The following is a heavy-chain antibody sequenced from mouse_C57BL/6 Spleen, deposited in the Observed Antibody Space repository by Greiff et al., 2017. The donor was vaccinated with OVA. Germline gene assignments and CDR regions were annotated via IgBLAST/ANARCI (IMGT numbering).Heavy chain of an antibody. CDR1: GFSFNTYA. D-gene: IGHD4-1*01. Sequence: DVMLVESGGGLVQPKGSLKLSCAASGFSFNTYAMNWVRQAPGKGLEWVARIRSKSNNYATYYADSVKDRFTISRDDSESMLYLQMNNLKTEDTAMYYCVRQQDWDGGYAMDYWGQGTSVTVSS. CDR3: VRQQDWDGGYAMDY. J-gene: IGHJ4*01. CDR2: IRSKSNNYAT. V-gene: IGHV10-1*01.